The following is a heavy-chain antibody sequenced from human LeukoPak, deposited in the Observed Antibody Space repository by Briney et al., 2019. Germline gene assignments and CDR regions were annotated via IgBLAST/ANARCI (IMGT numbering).Heavy chain of an antibody. V-gene: IGHV3-33*01. CDR2: IWYDGSNK. CDR3: ARDALWGIAGGDCPFDY. J-gene: IGHJ4*02. Sequence: GRSLRLSCAASGFTFSSYGMHWVRQAPGKGLEWVAVIWYDGSNKYYADSVKGRFTISRDNSKNTLYLQMNSLRAEDTAVYYCARDALWGIAGGDCPFDYWGQGTLVIVSS. D-gene: IGHD2-21*02. CDR1: GFTFSSYG.